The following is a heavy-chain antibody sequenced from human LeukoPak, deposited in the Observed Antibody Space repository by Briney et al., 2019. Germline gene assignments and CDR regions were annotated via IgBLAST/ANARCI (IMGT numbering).Heavy chain of an antibody. CDR3: VKDWRRAGFFDP. V-gene: IGHV3-64D*06. Sequence: GGSLRLSCSASGFTFSNYAMHWVRQPPGKGLEYVSAINSNGGSTYYVNSVKGRFTISRDNSKNTVHLQMSSLRADDTAVYYCVKDWRRAGFFDPWGQGTLVTVSS. D-gene: IGHD6-13*01. CDR2: INSNGGST. J-gene: IGHJ5*02. CDR1: GFTFSNYA.